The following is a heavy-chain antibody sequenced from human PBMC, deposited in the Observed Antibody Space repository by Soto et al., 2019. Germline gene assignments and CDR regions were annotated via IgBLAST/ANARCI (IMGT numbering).Heavy chain of an antibody. D-gene: IGHD2-15*01. V-gene: IGHV3-11*01. J-gene: IGHJ6*02. Sequence: QVQLVESGGGLVKPGGSLRLSCAASGFTFSDYYMSWIRQAPGKGLEWVSYISSSGSTIYYADSVKGRFTISRDNAKNSLYLQMNSLRAEDTAVYYCARESVVVAATPRGAQIYYYSGMDVWGQGTTVTVSS. CDR3: ARESVVVAATPRGAQIYYYSGMDV. CDR1: GFTFSDYY. CDR2: ISSSGSTI.